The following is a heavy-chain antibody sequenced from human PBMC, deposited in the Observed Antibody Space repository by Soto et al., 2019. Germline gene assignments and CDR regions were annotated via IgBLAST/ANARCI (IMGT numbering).Heavy chain of an antibody. J-gene: IGHJ6*02. V-gene: IGHV4-31*03. CDR1: GGSISSGGYY. D-gene: IGHD6-6*01. Sequence: QVQLQESGPGLVKPSQTLSLTCTVSGGSISSGGYYWSWIRQHPGKGLEWIGYIYYSGSTYFNPSLKSRVTISVDTSKNQFSLKLSSVTAADTAVYYCARTSRSSSWYYYYGMDVWGQGTTVTVSS. CDR3: ARTSRSSSWYYYYGMDV. CDR2: IYYSGST.